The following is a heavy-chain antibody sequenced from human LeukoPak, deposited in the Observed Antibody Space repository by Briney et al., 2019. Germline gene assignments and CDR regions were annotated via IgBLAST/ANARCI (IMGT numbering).Heavy chain of an antibody. Sequence: SETLSLTCTVYGGSISSHYWSWIRQPPGKGLEWIGYIYYSGSTNYNPSLKSRVTISVDTSKNQFSLKLSSVTAADTAVYYCARGTGSGIDYWGQGTLVTVSS. CDR1: GGSISSHY. J-gene: IGHJ4*02. CDR3: ARGTGSGIDY. CDR2: IYYSGST. V-gene: IGHV4-59*11. D-gene: IGHD3-10*01.